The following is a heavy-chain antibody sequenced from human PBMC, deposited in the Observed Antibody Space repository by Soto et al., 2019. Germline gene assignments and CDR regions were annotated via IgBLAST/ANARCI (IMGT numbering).Heavy chain of an antibody. CDR2: INSDGSST. D-gene: IGHD2-15*01. CDR1: GFTFSSYW. CDR3: ARLGGSCYFGGSC. Sequence: GGSLRLSCAASGFTFSSYWMHWVRQAPGKGLVWVSRINSDGSSTSYADSVKGRFTISRDNAKNTLYLQMNSLRAEDTAVYYCARLGGSCYFGGSCWGQGTLVTVSS. J-gene: IGHJ4*02. V-gene: IGHV3-74*01.